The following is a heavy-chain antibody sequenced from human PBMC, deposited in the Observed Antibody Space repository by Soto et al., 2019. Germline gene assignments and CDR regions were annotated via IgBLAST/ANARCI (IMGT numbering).Heavy chain of an antibody. J-gene: IGHJ4*02. V-gene: IGHV3-23*01. CDR2: ISGSGGST. D-gene: IGHD2-2*01. CDR3: AKDVRAMPTVYFDY. CDR1: GFTFSSYA. Sequence: GGSLRLSCAASGFTFSSYAMSWVRQAPGKGLGWVSAISGSGGSTYYADSVKGRFTISRDNSKNTLYLQMNSLRAEDTAVYYCAKDVRAMPTVYFDYWGQGTLVTVSS.